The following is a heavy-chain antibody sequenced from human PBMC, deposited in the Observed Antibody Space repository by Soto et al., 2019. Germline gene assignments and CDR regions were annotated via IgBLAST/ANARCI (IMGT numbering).Heavy chain of an antibody. CDR1: GFTFSSSA. CDR2: ISDSGSRT. J-gene: IGHJ5*02. Sequence: EEQLLESGGGLVQPGESLRLSCAASGFTFSSSAMNWVRQAPGKGLEWVSIISDSGSRTYYADSVRGRFTISRDNSKNTLYLQMNSMRAADTALYYCAKSLNINWKNWFDPWGQGTLVTVSS. D-gene: IGHD1-1*01. CDR3: AKSLNINWKNWFDP. V-gene: IGHV3-23*01.